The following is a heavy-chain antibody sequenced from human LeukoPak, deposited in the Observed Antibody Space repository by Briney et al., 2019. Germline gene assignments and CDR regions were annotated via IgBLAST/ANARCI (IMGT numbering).Heavy chain of an antibody. CDR3: ARALRFLEWVPNYYYYMDV. V-gene: IGHV3-23*01. J-gene: IGHJ6*03. D-gene: IGHD3-3*01. CDR1: GFTFSSYA. Sequence: GGSLRLSCAASGFTFSSYAMSWVRQAPGKGLEWVSAISGSGGSTYYADSVKGRFTISRDNSKNTLYLQMNSLRAEDTAVYYCARALRFLEWVPNYYYYMDVWGKGTTVTVSS. CDR2: ISGSGGST.